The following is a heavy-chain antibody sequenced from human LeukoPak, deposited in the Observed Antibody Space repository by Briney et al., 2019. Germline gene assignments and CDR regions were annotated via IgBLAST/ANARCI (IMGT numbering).Heavy chain of an antibody. CDR2: ISSSGGST. CDR1: GFTLSSYA. CDR3: AKRGTKSLHYFDN. Sequence: GGSLRLSCAASGFTLSSYAMGWVRPAPGKGLERASIISSSGGSTYYADSVKGRCTISRDTSKNTLYLQMNSLRAEDTAVYYCAKRGTKSLHYFDNSGQGTLVTVSS. V-gene: IGHV3-23*01. J-gene: IGHJ4*02. D-gene: IGHD2-8*01.